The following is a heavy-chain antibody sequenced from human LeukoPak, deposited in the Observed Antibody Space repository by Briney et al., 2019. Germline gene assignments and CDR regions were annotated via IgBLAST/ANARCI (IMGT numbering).Heavy chain of an antibody. CDR1: GFPFSSYA. J-gene: IGHJ4*02. CDR3: AKDRVAATRFYFFDY. Sequence: GGSLGLSCAVSGFPFSSYAMSWVRQAQGKGLEWVSGISGRGGSPYYADSVKGRFTISRDNSKNTLFLQMNSLRAEDTAVYYCAKDRVAATRFYFFDYWGQGTLVTVSS. D-gene: IGHD6-13*01. V-gene: IGHV3-23*01. CDR2: ISGRGGSP.